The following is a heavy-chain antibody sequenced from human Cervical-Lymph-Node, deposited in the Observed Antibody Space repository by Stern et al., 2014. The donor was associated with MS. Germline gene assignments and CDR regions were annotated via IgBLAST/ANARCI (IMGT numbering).Heavy chain of an antibody. CDR1: GGSISSSY. CDR2: IYYSGST. CDR3: ARDREMTTPYYYGMDV. D-gene: IGHD5-24*01. J-gene: IGHJ6*02. V-gene: IGHV4-59*01. Sequence: QLQLQESGPGLVKPSETLSLTCTVSGGSISSSYWSWIRQSPGKGLEWIGYIYYSGSTNYNPSLKSRVTISVDTSKNQFSLKLSSVTAADTAVYYCARDREMTTPYYYGMDVWGQGTTVTVSS.